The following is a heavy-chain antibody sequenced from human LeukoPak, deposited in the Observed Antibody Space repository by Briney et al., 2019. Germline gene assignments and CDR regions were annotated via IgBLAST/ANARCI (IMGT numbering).Heavy chain of an antibody. CDR1: GFIFSGYW. Sequence: GGSLRLSCAASGFIFSGYWMSWVRQAPGKGLEWVANIKQDGSEKYYVDSVKGRFTISRDNAKNSLYLQMNSLRAEDTAVYYCAMGYSGYVNDYWGQGTLVTVSS. CDR2: IKQDGSEK. V-gene: IGHV3-7*01. D-gene: IGHD5-12*01. J-gene: IGHJ4*02. CDR3: AMGYSGYVNDY.